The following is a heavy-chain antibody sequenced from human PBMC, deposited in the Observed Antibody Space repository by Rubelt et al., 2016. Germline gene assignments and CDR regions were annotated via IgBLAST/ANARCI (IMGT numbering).Heavy chain of an antibody. CDR2: SHYSGTT. D-gene: IGHD1/OR15-1a*01. J-gene: IGHJ4*02. CDR3: AGRTAASGTFYH. Sequence: GWIRRPPGKGLEWIGYSHYSGTTNYSPSLRSRVTMSVDTSPNQVSLRLTSGTAADTAVYYCAGRTAASGTFYHWGQGTLVTVSS. V-gene: IGHV4-59*08.